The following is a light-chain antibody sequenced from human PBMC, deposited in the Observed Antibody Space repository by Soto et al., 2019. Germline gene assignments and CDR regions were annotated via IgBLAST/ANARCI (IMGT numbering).Light chain of an antibody. CDR3: QQYGTSPQT. Sequence: EIVLTQSPATLSVSPGERATLSCRTSQSVGSNYLAWYQQKPGRAPGLLIYDTSTRASGVPDRFSGSGSGTEFTLTISRLEPEDFAVYYCQQYGTSPQTFGQGTKVDFK. V-gene: IGKV3-20*01. CDR2: DTS. CDR1: QSVGSNY. J-gene: IGKJ1*01.